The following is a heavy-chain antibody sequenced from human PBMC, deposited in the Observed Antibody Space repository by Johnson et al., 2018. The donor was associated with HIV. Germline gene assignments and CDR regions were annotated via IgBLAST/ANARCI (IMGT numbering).Heavy chain of an antibody. V-gene: IGHV3-30*02. D-gene: IGHD4-17*01. CDR2: IRYDGKDK. Sequence: QVQLVESGGGVVQPGGSLRLSCAASGFTFSTYGIHWVRQAPGKGLEWVSFIRYDGKDKYYADFVKGRFTISRDNSKKTLSLQMNSLRPEDTAVYYCARALTTDAFDIWGQGTMVTVSS. J-gene: IGHJ3*02. CDR3: ARALTTDAFDI. CDR1: GFTFSTYG.